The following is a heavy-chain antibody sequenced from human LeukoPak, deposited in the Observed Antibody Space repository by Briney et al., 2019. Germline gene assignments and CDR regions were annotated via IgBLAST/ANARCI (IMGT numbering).Heavy chain of an antibody. CDR2: IYTSGST. V-gene: IGHV4-61*02. Sequence: PSETLSLTCTVSGGSIRSGSYYWSWIRQPAGKGLEWIGRIYTSGSTNYNPSLKSRVTISVDTSKNQFSLKLSSVTAADTAVYYCARGGRGIWFDPWGQGTLVTVSS. D-gene: IGHD3-10*01. J-gene: IGHJ5*02. CDR3: ARGGRGIWFDP. CDR1: GGSIRSGSYY.